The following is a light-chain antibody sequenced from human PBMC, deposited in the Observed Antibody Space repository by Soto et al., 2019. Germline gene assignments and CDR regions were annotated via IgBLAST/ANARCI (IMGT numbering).Light chain of an antibody. Sequence: QAVVTQPPSASGTPGQRVTISCCGSSSNIGSTYVYSYQQLPGTAPKLLIYRNNQLPSGVPDRFSGSKSGTSASLAISGRRSDDDADYYCASCDYSLSSRVFGVGNKLTV. CDR2: RNN. CDR3: ASCDYSLSSRV. V-gene: IGLV1-47*01. J-gene: IGLJ2*01. CDR1: SSNIGSTY.